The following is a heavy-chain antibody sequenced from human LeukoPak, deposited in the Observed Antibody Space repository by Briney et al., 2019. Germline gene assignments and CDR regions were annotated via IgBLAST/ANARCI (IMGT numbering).Heavy chain of an antibody. CDR3: AKKGRTYTDYGGYYDYMDV. CDR1: GGSISSDY. J-gene: IGHJ6*03. CDR2: IHHSGST. D-gene: IGHD4-17*01. Sequence: SETLSLTCTVSGGSISSDYWTWIRQPPGKGLEWIGYIHHSGSTKYNPSPKSRVTISVDTSKSHFSLNLRSVTAADTAVYYCAKKGRTYTDYGGYYDYMDVWGKGTTVTVS. V-gene: IGHV4-59*08.